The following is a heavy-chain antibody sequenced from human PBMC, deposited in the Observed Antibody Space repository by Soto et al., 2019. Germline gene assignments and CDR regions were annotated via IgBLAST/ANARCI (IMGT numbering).Heavy chain of an antibody. Sequence: QVPLVPSGAEVKKPGSSVKVSCKASGGTFSSYAITWVRQAPGQVLEGRGGIIPIFGTANYAQKFQGRVTINPDESTSTAYMEQISLRSEDTAVDDCARGCSSWYDPVPDWGQGTLVTVSS. D-gene: IGHD6-13*01. CDR2: IIPIFGTA. CDR1: GGTFSSYA. CDR3: ARGCSSWYDPVPD. V-gene: IGHV1-69*01. J-gene: IGHJ4*02.